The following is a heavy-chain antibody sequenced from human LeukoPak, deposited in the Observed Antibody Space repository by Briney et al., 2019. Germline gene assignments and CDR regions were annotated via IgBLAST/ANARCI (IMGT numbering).Heavy chain of an antibody. D-gene: IGHD6-13*01. CDR2: IIPIFGTA. V-gene: IGHV1-69*01. J-gene: IGHJ4*02. Sequence: SVKVSCKASGGTFSSYDISWVRQAPGQGLEWMGGIIPIFGTANYAQKFQGRVTITADESTSTAYMELSSLRSEDTAVYYCARVGPTGYSSSWREVSYFDYWGQGTLVTVSS. CDR1: GGTFSSYD. CDR3: ARVGPTGYSSSWREVSYFDY.